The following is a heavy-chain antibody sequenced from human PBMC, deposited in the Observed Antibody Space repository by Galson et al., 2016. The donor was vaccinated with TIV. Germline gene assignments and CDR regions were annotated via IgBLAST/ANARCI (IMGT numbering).Heavy chain of an antibody. Sequence: SVKVSCKVSGYTFTELSMHWVRQVPGKGLEWMGGFDPEEGETIYAEMFQGRVTMTEDTSTDTAYMELSSLRSEDTAVYYCGTVGSSRWSPLPSSSYFGVDVWGKGTTVTVS. CDR2: FDPEEGET. V-gene: IGHV1-24*01. CDR3: GTVGSSRWSPLPSSSYFGVDV. CDR1: GYTFTELS. J-gene: IGHJ6*04. D-gene: IGHD1-26*01.